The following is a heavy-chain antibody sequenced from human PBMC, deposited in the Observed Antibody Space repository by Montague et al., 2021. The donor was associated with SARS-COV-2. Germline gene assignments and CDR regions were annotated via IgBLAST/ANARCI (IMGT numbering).Heavy chain of an antibody. V-gene: IGHV4-39*01. D-gene: IGHD1-26*01. Sequence: SETLSLTCSVSGDSMSGSNSYWGWMRQPPGKGLESIGCISYTGSTSYNAYIKSRVTMYVDTYKNEFSLRLSSVTAPDTAVYDCPRRYIQNTLVGASRRRWFDPWGQGTLVTVSS. CDR2: ISYTGST. CDR3: PRRYIQNTLVGASRRRWFDP. CDR1: GDSMSGSNSY. J-gene: IGHJ5*02.